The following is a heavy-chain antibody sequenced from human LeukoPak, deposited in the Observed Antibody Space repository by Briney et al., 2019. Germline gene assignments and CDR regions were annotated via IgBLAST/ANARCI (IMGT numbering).Heavy chain of an antibody. CDR2: ISNRGDRT. CDR1: GFSFSDYA. D-gene: IGHD6-19*01. J-gene: IGHJ4*02. CDR3: ARDPYSSGWWDN. Sequence: GGSLRLSCAGSGFSFSDYAMHWVRQAPGKGLEYVSGISNRGDRTYYATSVKGRFTISRDNSKSTLYLQMGSLGDEDVAVYYCARDPYSSGWWDNWGQGTLVTVSS. V-gene: IGHV3-64*01.